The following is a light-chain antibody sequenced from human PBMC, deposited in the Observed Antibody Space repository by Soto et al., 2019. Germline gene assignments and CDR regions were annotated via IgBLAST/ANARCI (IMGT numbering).Light chain of an antibody. Sequence: QSALTQPASASGSPGQSITISCTGTSSDVGSYNLVSWYQQHPGKAPKLMIYEGSKRPSGVSNRFSGSKSGNTASLTISGLQAEDEADYYCCSYAGSSTFVFGGGTKLTVL. V-gene: IGLV2-23*03. CDR3: CSYAGSSTFV. CDR1: SSDVGSYNL. J-gene: IGLJ2*01. CDR2: EGS.